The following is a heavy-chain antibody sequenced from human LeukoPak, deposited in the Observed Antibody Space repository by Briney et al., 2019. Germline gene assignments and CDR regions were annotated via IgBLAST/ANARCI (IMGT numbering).Heavy chain of an antibody. CDR2: IIPIFGTA. V-gene: IGHV1-69*05. Sequence: EASVKVSCKASGGTFSSYAISWVRQAPGQGLEWMGGIIPIFGTANYAQKFQGRVTITTDESTSTAYMELSSLRSEDTAVYYCASPITIFDPHAFDIWGQGTMVTVSS. CDR3: ASPITIFDPHAFDI. J-gene: IGHJ3*02. CDR1: GGTFSSYA. D-gene: IGHD3-3*01.